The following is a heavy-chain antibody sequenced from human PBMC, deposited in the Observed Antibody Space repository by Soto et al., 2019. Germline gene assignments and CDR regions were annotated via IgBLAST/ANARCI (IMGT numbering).Heavy chain of an antibody. Sequence: QVQLQQWGAGLLKPSETLSLTCAVYGGFVSSGSYYWSWIRQPPGKGLEWIGEMSHSGGTHFNPSLKSRVIISVDTSKNQFSMKMSSVTAADPALYYCARVERGTATTVVDAFDIWGPGTMVTVSS. D-gene: IGHD1-1*01. J-gene: IGHJ3*02. V-gene: IGHV4-34*01. CDR2: MSHSGGT. CDR1: GGFVSSGSYY. CDR3: ARVERGTATTVVDAFDI.